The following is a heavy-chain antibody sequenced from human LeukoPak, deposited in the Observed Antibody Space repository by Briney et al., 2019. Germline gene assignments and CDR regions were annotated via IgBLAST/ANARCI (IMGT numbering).Heavy chain of an antibody. D-gene: IGHD6-6*01. J-gene: IGHJ4*02. Sequence: GGSLRLSCAASGFTFSRYWMSWVRQAPGKGLEWVANIKQDGSEKYYVDSVKGRFTISKDNARNSLYLQMNSLRAGDTAVYYCASGGRGLAARQFDYWGQGTLVTVSA. CDR2: IKQDGSEK. CDR3: ASGGRGLAARQFDY. V-gene: IGHV3-7*01. CDR1: GFTFSRYW.